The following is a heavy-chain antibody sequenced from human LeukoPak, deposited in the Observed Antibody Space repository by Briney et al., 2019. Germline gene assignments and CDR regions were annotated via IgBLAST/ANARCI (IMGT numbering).Heavy chain of an antibody. CDR1: GFTPTSYN. Sequence: SGGSLRLSSAASGFTPTSYNLNWVCQAPGKGLEWVSSMTSTSHVYYADSLKGRFTISRDNAKNSLYLQMNSLRAEDTAVYYCARDLDFWSGYKDYWGQGTLVTVSS. V-gene: IGHV3-21*01. CDR3: ARDLDFWSGYKDY. J-gene: IGHJ4*02. D-gene: IGHD3-3*01. CDR2: MTSTSHV.